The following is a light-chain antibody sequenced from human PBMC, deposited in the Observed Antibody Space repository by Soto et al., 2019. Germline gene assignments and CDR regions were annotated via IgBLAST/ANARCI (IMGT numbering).Light chain of an antibody. CDR2: DAS. V-gene: IGKV1-5*01. J-gene: IGKJ1*01. Sequence: DIQMTQSPSTLSASVGDRVTITCRAIQSISSWLAWYQQKPGKAPKLLIYDASSLESGVPSRFSGSGSGTEFTLTISSLQPDDVATYYCQQYNSYSPWTFGQGTKV. CDR3: QQYNSYSPWT. CDR1: QSISSW.